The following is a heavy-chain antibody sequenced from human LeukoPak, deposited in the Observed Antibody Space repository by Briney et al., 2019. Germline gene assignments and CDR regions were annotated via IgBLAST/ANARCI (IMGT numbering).Heavy chain of an antibody. CDR2: SYYSGST. CDR1: GGSISSYY. V-gene: IGHV4-59*01. CDR3: ARSTTSSGSSWQYYYYYYMDV. Sequence: SETLSLTCTVSGGSISSYYWSWIRQPPGKGLEWIGYSYYSGSTNYNPSLKSRVTISVDTSKNQFSLKLSSVTAADTAVYYCARSTTSSGSSWQYYYYYYMDVWGKGTTVTISS. J-gene: IGHJ6*03. D-gene: IGHD6-13*01.